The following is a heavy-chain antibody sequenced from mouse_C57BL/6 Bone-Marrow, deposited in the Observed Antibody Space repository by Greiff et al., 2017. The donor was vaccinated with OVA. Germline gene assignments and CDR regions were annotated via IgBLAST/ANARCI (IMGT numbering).Heavy chain of an antibody. CDR3: ARGGTGTGYFDV. J-gene: IGHJ1*03. D-gene: IGHD4-1*01. Sequence: VQLQQPGAELVKPGASVKMSCKASGYTFTSYWITWVKQRPGQGLEWIGDIYPGSGSTNYNEKFKSKATLTVDTSSSTAYMQLSSLTSEDSAVYYCARGGTGTGYFDVWGTGTTVTVSS. CDR2: IYPGSGST. V-gene: IGHV1-55*01. CDR1: GYTFTSYW.